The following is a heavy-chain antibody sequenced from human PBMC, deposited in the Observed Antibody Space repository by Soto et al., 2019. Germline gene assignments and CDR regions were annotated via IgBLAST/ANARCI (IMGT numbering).Heavy chain of an antibody. V-gene: IGHV2-5*02. CDR1: GFSLSTSGVG. Sequence: QITLKESGPTLVKPTQTLTLTCTLSGFSLSTSGVGVGWIRQPPGKALEWLALIYWDDDKRYSPSLKSRLTITKDSSTTQVVHKMTYMDPVDTATYYCAHEEYQLPLFAPAFDIWGQWTMVTVSA. CDR3: AHEEYQLPLFAPAFDI. CDR2: IYWDDDK. D-gene: IGHD2-2*01. J-gene: IGHJ3*02.